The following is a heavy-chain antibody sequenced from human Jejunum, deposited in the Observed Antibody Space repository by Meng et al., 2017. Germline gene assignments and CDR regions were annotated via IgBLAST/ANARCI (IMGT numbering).Heavy chain of an antibody. D-gene: IGHD3-10*01. CDR3: TTWYGEY. CDR2: TYYRSEWQN. J-gene: IGHJ4*02. Sequence: HVQWQQPRPAPWKPSQTLSLTCAIAGDSVSSNRALWHWVRQSPSRGLEWLGQTYYRSEWQNHYGVSVKSRIIINADTSRNQFSLNLNSVTPEDTAVYYCTTWYGEYWGQGTLVTVSS. V-gene: IGHV6-1*01. CDR1: GDSVSSNRAL.